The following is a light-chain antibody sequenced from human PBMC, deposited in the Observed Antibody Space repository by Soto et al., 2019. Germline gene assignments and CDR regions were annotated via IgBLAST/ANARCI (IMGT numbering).Light chain of an antibody. Sequence: EIVLTQSPGTLSLSPGERATLSCRASQSVSSNYLSWYQQKAGQAPRLLIYGASSRATGIPDRFSGSGSGTDFTLTISRLEPEDFAVYYCQQYGWSPYTFGQGTKLEIK. CDR1: QSVSSNY. J-gene: IGKJ2*01. V-gene: IGKV3-20*01. CDR2: GAS. CDR3: QQYGWSPYT.